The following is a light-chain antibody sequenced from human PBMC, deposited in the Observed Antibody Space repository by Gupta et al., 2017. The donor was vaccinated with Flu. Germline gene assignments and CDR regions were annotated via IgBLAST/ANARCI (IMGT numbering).Light chain of an antibody. V-gene: IGKV3-20*01. Sequence: EIVLTQSPGTLSLSPGERATLSCRASQSVRSNYLAWYQQKPGQAPRLLIYGASSRATGIPDRFSGSGSGTDFTLTISRLEPEDFAVYYCHQYGSSPLYSFGQGTKLEIK. CDR3: HQYGSSPLYS. CDR2: GAS. CDR1: QSVRSNY. J-gene: IGKJ2*03.